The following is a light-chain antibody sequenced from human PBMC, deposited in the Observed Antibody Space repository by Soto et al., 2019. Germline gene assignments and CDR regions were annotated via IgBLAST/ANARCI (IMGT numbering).Light chain of an antibody. Sequence: EIVMSQSPVTLSVSPGDRATLSCRASETVSSNVAWYQQKPGQAPRLLIYGASTRATGIPARFSGSGSGTEFTLTISSLQSEDFAVYYCQQYNDWPPITFGQGTRLEIK. CDR2: GAS. J-gene: IGKJ5*01. V-gene: IGKV3-15*01. CDR3: QQYNDWPPIT. CDR1: ETVSSN.